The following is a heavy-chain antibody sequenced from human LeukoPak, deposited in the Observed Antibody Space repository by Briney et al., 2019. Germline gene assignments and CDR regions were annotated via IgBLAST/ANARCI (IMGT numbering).Heavy chain of an antibody. CDR2: IYYSGST. V-gene: IGHV4-39*07. J-gene: IGHJ4*02. Sequence: SETLSLTCTVSGGSISSSSYYWGWIRQPPGKGLEWIGSIYYSGSTYYNPSLKSRVTISVDTSKNQSSLKLSSVTAADTAVYYCARWDILTGYQHWGQGTLVTVSS. CDR1: GGSISSSSYY. CDR3: ARWDILTGYQH. D-gene: IGHD3-9*01.